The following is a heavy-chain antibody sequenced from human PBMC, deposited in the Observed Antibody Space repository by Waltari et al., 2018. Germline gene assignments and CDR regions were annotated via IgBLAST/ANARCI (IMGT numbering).Heavy chain of an antibody. Sequence: EVQLLESGGGLVRPGGSLRLSCAASGFHFRTHAMGWVRPVPGKGLEWVSAISGSGGSTYYADSVKGRFTISRDNSKNTLYLQMNSLRAEDTAVYYCATTKSALGELSSFDYWGQGTLVTVSS. CDR3: ATTKSALGELSSFDY. CDR2: ISGSGGST. D-gene: IGHD3-16*02. CDR1: GFHFRTHA. J-gene: IGHJ4*02. V-gene: IGHV3-23*01.